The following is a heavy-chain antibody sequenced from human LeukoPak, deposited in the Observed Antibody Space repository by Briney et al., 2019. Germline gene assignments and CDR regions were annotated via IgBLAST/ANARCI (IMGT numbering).Heavy chain of an antibody. CDR1: GGSISSYY. V-gene: IGHV4-59*01. D-gene: IGHD3-10*01. Sequence: PSETLSLTCTVSGGSISSYYWSWIRQPPGKGLEWIGYIYYSGSTNYNPSLKSRVTISVDTSKNQFSLKLSSVTAADTAVYYCARVASYGSGSSHPFDYWGQGTLVTVSS. CDR3: ARVASYGSGSSHPFDY. CDR2: IYYSGST. J-gene: IGHJ4*02.